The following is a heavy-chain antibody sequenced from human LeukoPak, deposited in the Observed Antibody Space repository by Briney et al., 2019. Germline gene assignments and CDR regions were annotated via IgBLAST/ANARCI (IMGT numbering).Heavy chain of an antibody. CDR2: MSGDGNHY. V-gene: IGHV3-30-3*01. Sequence: GGSLRLSCAASGFTFSTSSMQWVRQAPGKGLEWLAVMSGDGNHYSYGDSVQGRLSISRDNSKNTLYLHMKSLRVKDTAFYYCARGSVATPPSFNYWGQGTLVTVSS. J-gene: IGHJ4*02. D-gene: IGHD2-15*01. CDR3: ARGSVATPPSFNY. CDR1: GFTFSTSS.